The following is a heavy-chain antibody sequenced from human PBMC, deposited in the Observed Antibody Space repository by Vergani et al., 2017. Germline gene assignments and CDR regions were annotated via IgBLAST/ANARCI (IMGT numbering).Heavy chain of an antibody. D-gene: IGHD2/OR15-2a*01. CDR2: ISGSGGST. J-gene: IGHJ4*01. CDR1: GFTFSSYA. Sequence: VQLVESGGGLVQPGGSLRLSCAASGFTFSSYAMSWVRQAPGKGLEWVSAISGSGGSTYYADSVKGRFTISRDNSKNTVFLQMHSLRAEDTAIYYCVKEKIDLGSYFFDSWGHGILVTVSS. CDR3: VKEKIDLGSYFFDS. V-gene: IGHV3-23*04.